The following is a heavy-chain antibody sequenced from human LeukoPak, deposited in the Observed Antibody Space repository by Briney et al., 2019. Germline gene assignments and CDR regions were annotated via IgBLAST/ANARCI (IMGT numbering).Heavy chain of an antibody. CDR2: IYYSGST. D-gene: IGHD4-17*01. Sequence: SETLSLTCTVSGGSISSYYWSWVRRPPGKGLEWIGYIYYSGSTNYNPCLKSRVTISVDTSKNQFSLKLSSVTAADTAVYYCARHGHTVTRKPPYYYYGMDVWGQGTTVTVSS. V-gene: IGHV4-59*08. CDR3: ARHGHTVTRKPPYYYYGMDV. J-gene: IGHJ6*02. CDR1: GGSISSYY.